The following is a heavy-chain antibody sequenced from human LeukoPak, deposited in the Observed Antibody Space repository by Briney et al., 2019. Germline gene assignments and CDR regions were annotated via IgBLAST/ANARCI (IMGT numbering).Heavy chain of an antibody. V-gene: IGHV3-30*02. D-gene: IGHD6-19*01. J-gene: IGHJ4*02. CDR1: GFTFSNYG. CDR2: IRYDGDYK. Sequence: GALRLSFTASGFTFSNYGMPLGRPAPGKGLEWVAFIRYDGDYKSHADSVKGRFTISRDNSKNTLYLQMNSLRAEDTAVYYCARRSGIAVAGAFDYWGQGTLVTVSS. CDR3: ARRSGIAVAGAFDY.